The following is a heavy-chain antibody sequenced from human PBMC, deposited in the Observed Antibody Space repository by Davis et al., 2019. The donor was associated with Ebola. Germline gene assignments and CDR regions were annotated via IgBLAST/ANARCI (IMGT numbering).Heavy chain of an antibody. J-gene: IGHJ4*02. CDR1: GYTFIYYY. D-gene: IGHD2-2*01. Sequence: ASVKVSCKAFGYTFIYYYINWVRQTPGQGLEWMGMINPKSGATTYAQRFKGRVTMTRDTSSGTAYMDLGSLKSDDTAVYYCARGPAANAPLDYWGQGTLVTVSS. CDR3: ARGPAANAPLDY. V-gene: IGHV1-2*02. CDR2: INPKSGAT.